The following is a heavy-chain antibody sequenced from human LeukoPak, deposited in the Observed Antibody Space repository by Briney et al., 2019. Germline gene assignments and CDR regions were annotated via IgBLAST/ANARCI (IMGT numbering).Heavy chain of an antibody. CDR1: GYTFTGYY. CDR2: INPSSGGT. Sequence: ASVKVSCKASGYTFTGYYMHWVRQAPGQGREWMGWINPSSGGTNYAQKFQGRVTVTRDTSISTAYMDLSRLRSDDTAVYYCARAGVWDYSDSSGYHNAAFDIWGQGTMVTVSS. J-gene: IGHJ3*02. V-gene: IGHV1-2*02. D-gene: IGHD3-22*01. CDR3: ARAGVWDYSDSSGYHNAAFDI.